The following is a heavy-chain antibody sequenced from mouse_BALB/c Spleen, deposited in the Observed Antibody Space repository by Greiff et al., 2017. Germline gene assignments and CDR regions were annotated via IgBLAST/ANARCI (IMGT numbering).Heavy chain of an antibody. CDR3: ARRGEFAY. Sequence: EVMLVESGGGLVKPGGSLKLSCAASGFTFSSYAMSWVRQTPEKRLEWVATISSGGSYTYYPDSVKGRFTISRDNAKNTLYLQMSSLRSEDTAMYYCARRGEFAYWGQGTLVTVSA. V-gene: IGHV5-9-1*01. CDR2: ISSGGSYT. CDR1: GFTFSSYA. J-gene: IGHJ3*01.